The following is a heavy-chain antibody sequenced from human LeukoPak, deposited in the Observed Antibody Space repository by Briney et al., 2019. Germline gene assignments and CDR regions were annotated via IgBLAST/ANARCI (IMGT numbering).Heavy chain of an antibody. V-gene: IGHV3-48*01. D-gene: IGHD3-22*01. CDR1: GFTFSSYS. CDR2: ISSSSSTI. CDR3: AKDETPSYYDSSGYYYDDAFDI. J-gene: IGHJ3*02. Sequence: PGGSLRLSCAASGFTFSSYSMNWVRQAPGKGLEWVSYISSSSSTIYYADSVKGRFTISRDNSKNTLYLQMNSLRAEDTAVYYCAKDETPSYYDSSGYYYDDAFDIWGQGTMVTVSS.